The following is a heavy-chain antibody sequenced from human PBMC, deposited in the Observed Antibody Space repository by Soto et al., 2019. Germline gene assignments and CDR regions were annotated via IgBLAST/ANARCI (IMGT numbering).Heavy chain of an antibody. Sequence: ASVKVPCKASGYTLTGYYLHWVRKAPGQDLEWMGWINPNGGTTNSAKKFKGRVTMTRDTSISTAYVDLSRRNSDDTAVYYWARTEMTTLPIVAYWGQGTQVTVSS. CDR2: INPNGGTT. D-gene: IGHD4-17*01. J-gene: IGHJ4*02. CDR1: GYTLTGYY. CDR3: ARTEMTTLPIVAY. V-gene: IGHV1-2*02.